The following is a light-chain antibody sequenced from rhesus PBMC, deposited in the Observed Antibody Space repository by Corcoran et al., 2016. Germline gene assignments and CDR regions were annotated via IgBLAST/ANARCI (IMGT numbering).Light chain of an antibody. J-gene: IGLJ6*01. V-gene: IGLV2-32*01. CDR2: DVS. CDR3: CSYAGSDTFA. Sequence: QAALTQPRSVSGSPGQSVTISCTGTYSDIGGYKYVSWYQQHPGTAPKLMIYDVSERPSGVSDRFSGSKSDNTASLTISGLQAEDESDYFCCSYAGSDTFAFGSGTKLTVL. CDR1: YSDIGGYKY.